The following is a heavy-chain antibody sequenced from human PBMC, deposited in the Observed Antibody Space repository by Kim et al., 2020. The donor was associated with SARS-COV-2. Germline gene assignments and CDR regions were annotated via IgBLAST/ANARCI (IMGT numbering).Heavy chain of an antibody. D-gene: IGHD1-26*01. CDR1: GGSFSGYY. CDR2: INHSGST. J-gene: IGHJ4*02. Sequence: SETLSLTCAVYGGSFSGYYWSWIRQPPGKGLEWIGEINHSGSTNYNPSLKSRVTISVDTSKNQFSLKLSSVTAADTAVYYCATGGWELLPVYWGQGTLVTISS. CDR3: ATGGWELLPVY. V-gene: IGHV4-34*01.